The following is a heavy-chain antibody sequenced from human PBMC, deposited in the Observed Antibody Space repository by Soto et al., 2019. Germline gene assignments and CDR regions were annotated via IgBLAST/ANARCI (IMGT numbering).Heavy chain of an antibody. Sequence: GASVKVSCKASGYTFTGYYMHWVRQAPGQGLEWMGWINPNSGGTNYAQKFQGWVTMTRDTSISTAYMELSRLRSDDTAVYYCARDPNCSGGSCPTHGMDVWGQGTTVTVSS. CDR2: INPNSGGT. D-gene: IGHD2-15*01. CDR1: GYTFTGYY. J-gene: IGHJ6*02. V-gene: IGHV1-2*04. CDR3: ARDPNCSGGSCPTHGMDV.